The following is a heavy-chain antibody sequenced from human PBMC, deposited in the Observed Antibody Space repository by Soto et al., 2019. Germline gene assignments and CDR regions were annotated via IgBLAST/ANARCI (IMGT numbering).Heavy chain of an antibody. Sequence: QVQLVQSGAEVKKPGSSVKVSCTASGGTFSSYAISWVRQAPGQGLEWMGGIIPIFGTANYAQKFQGRVTITADESTSTAYMELSSLRSEDTAVYYCARGDIVATPIDYYYYGMDVWGQGTTVTVSS. J-gene: IGHJ6*02. CDR3: ARGDIVATPIDYYYYGMDV. V-gene: IGHV1-69*01. D-gene: IGHD5-12*01. CDR2: IIPIFGTA. CDR1: GGTFSSYA.